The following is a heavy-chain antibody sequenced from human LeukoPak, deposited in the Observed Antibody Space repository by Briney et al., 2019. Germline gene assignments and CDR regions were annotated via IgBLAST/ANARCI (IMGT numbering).Heavy chain of an antibody. J-gene: IGHJ3*02. CDR3: ARDLSRWEPVTDVFDI. V-gene: IGHV4-38-2*02. D-gene: IGHD4-23*01. Sequence: PSETLSLTCAVSGYSINDGYYWGWIRQPPGKGLEWIGSVYHSGTTYYNPSLQSRVGISVDTAKNQFSLKLSSVTAADTAVYYCARDLSRWEPVTDVFDIWGQGTMVTVSS. CDR2: VYHSGTT. CDR1: GYSINDGYY.